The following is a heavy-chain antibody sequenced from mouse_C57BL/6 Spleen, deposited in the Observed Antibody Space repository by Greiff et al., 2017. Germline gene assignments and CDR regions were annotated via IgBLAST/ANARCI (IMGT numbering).Heavy chain of an antibody. CDR1: GYTFTNYW. CDR3: AREGTGPFDY. CDR2: IYPGGGYT. Sequence: VQLKESGAELVRPGTSVKMSCKASGYTFTNYWIGWAKQRPGHGLEWIGDIYPGGGYTNYNEKFKGKATLTADKSSSTAYMQFSSLTSEDSAIYYCAREGTGPFDYWGQGTTLTVSS. J-gene: IGHJ2*01. D-gene: IGHD4-1*01. V-gene: IGHV1-63*01.